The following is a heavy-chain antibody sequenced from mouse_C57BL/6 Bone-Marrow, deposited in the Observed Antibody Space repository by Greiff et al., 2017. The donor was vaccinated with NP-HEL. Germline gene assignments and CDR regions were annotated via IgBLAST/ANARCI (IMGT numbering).Heavy chain of an antibody. J-gene: IGHJ4*01. CDR2: ISSGGDYI. CDR3: TRGRYYYAMDY. Sequence: EVKLQESGEGLVKPGGSLKLSCAASGFTFSSYAMSWVRQTPEKRLEWVAYISSGGDYIYYADTVKGRFTISRDNARNTLYLQMSSLKSEDTAMYYCTRGRYYYAMDYWGQGTSVTVSS. D-gene: IGHD1-1*01. CDR1: GFTFSSYA. V-gene: IGHV5-9-1*02.